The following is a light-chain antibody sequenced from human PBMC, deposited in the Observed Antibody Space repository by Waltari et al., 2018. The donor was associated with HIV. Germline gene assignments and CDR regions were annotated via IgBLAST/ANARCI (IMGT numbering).Light chain of an antibody. V-gene: IGLV1-51*01. CDR3: GTWDNNLSAWV. J-gene: IGLJ3*02. Sequence: QSVLTQPPSVSAAPGQKVTLSCSGSSSNIGHNYVSWYQPLPGTAPKLLIYDNNQRSSGIPDRSSGSKSGTSATLGITGLQTGDEADYYCGTWDNNLSAWVFGGGTKLTVL. CDR1: SSNIGHNY. CDR2: DNN.